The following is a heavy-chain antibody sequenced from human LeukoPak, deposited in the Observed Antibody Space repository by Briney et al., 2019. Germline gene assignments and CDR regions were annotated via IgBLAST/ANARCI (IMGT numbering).Heavy chain of an antibody. Sequence: SQTLSLTCTVSGDSISSGTYYWSWIRQPAGKGLEWIGRIYTSGSTNCNPSLKSRVTISLDTSKNQFSLKLSSVTAADTAVYFCARADCESGGNCHYFNYWGQGTLVTVSP. D-gene: IGHD2-15*01. CDR2: IYTSGST. J-gene: IGHJ4*02. V-gene: IGHV4-61*02. CDR1: GDSISSGTYY. CDR3: ARADCESGGNCHYFNY.